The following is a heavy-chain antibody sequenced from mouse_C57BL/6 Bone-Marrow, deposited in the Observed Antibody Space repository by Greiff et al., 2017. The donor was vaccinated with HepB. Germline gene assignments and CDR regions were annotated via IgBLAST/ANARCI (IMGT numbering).Heavy chain of an antibody. J-gene: IGHJ3*01. CDR2: ISDGGSYT. CDR3: ATRGGDWAWFAY. V-gene: IGHV5-4*03. D-gene: IGHD4-1*01. CDR1: GFTFSSYA. Sequence: EVKLVESGGGLVKPGGSLKLSCAASGFTFSSYAMSWVRQTPEKRLEWVATISDGGSYTYYSDNVKGRFTISRDNAKNNLYLQMSHLKSEDTAMYYCATRGGDWAWFAYWGQGTLVTVSA.